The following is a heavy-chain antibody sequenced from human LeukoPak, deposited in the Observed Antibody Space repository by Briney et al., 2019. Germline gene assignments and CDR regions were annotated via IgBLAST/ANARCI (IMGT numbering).Heavy chain of an antibody. Sequence: SETLSLTCTVSGGSISSSSYYWGWIRQPPGKGLEWIGSIYYSGSTYYNPSLKSRVTISVDTSKNQFSLKLSSVTAADTAVYYCARRGLSYGDYHLDYWGQGTLVTVSS. J-gene: IGHJ4*02. CDR3: ARRGLSYGDYHLDY. V-gene: IGHV4-39*07. CDR1: GGSISSSSYY. D-gene: IGHD4-17*01. CDR2: IYYSGST.